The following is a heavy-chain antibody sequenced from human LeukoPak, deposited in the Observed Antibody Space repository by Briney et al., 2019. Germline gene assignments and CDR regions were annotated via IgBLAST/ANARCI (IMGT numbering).Heavy chain of an antibody. D-gene: IGHD3-22*01. CDR2: ISYDGSNK. J-gene: IGHJ1*01. Sequence: GGSLRLSCAASGFTFSSYGMHWVRQAPGKGLEWVAVISYDGSNKYYADSVKGRFTISRDNSKNTLYPQMNSLRAEDTAVYYCAKDGYYYDSSGHTAYFQHWGQGTLVTVSS. CDR3: AKDGYYYDSSGHTAYFQH. CDR1: GFTFSSYG. V-gene: IGHV3-30*18.